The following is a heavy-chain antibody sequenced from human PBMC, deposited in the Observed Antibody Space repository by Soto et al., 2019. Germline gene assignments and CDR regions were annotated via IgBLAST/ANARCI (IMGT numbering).Heavy chain of an antibody. Sequence: GGSLRLSCAASGFTFSSYAMHWVRQAPGKGLEWVAVISYDGSNKYYADSVKGRFTISRDNSKNTLYLQMNSLRAEGTAVYYCARDHTAFDYWGQGTLVTVSS. CDR1: GFTFSSYA. CDR3: ARDHTAFDY. CDR2: ISYDGSNK. J-gene: IGHJ4*02. V-gene: IGHV3-30-3*01. D-gene: IGHD2-21*02.